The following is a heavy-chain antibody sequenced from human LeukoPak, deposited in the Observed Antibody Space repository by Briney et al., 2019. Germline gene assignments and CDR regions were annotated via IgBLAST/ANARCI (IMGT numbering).Heavy chain of an antibody. J-gene: IGHJ3*02. D-gene: IGHD2-15*01. Sequence: ASVKVSCKASGYTFTGYYMHWVRRAPGQGLEWMGWIYPNSGGTNHAQKFQGRVTMTRDTSISTAYMELSRLRSDDTAVYYCARDGHSGGAFDIWGQGTMVTVSS. CDR1: GYTFTGYY. CDR3: ARDGHSGGAFDI. CDR2: IYPNSGGT. V-gene: IGHV1-2*02.